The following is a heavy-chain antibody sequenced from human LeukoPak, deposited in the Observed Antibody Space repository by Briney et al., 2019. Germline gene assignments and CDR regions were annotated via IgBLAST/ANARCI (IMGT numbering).Heavy chain of an antibody. V-gene: IGHV3-30-3*01. CDR1: GFAFSSYA. Sequence: GRSLRLSCAASGFAFSSYAMHWVRQGPGKGLEWVALVSYDGGSKYYADSVKGRITISRDNSKNTLHLQMNSLRTEDTAVYYCARDRSGGFLDYWGQGTLVTVSS. CDR2: VSYDGGSK. D-gene: IGHD1-26*01. J-gene: IGHJ4*02. CDR3: ARDRSGGFLDY.